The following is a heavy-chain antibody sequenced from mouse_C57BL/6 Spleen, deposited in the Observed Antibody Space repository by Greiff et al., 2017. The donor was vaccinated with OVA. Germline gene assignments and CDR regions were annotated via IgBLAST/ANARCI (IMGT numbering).Heavy chain of an antibody. D-gene: IGHD1-1*01. CDR1: GYTFTSYW. CDR3: ARGPITTVVEGYFDV. CDR2: IYPGSGST. Sequence: QVQLQQSGAELVKPGASVKMSCKASGYTFTSYWITWVKQRPGQGLEWIGDIYPGSGSTNYNEKFKSKATLTVDTSSSTAYMQLSSLTSEDSAVYYCARGPITTVVEGYFDVWGTGTTVTVSS. V-gene: IGHV1-55*01. J-gene: IGHJ1*03.